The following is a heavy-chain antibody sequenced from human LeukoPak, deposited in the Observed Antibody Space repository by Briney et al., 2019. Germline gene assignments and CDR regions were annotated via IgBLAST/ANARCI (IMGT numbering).Heavy chain of an antibody. J-gene: IGHJ5*02. CDR1: GGSISSDF. V-gene: IGHV4-59*08. CDR2: ISYSGIT. Sequence: SETLSLTCTVSGGSISSDFRSWIRQPPGKGLEWIGYISYSGITNYNPSLKSRVTISVDTSKNQFSLRLRSVTAADTAVYFCAGDIAAVNIPGSRLDPWGQGTLVTVSS. D-gene: IGHD6-13*01. CDR3: AGDIAAVNIPGSRLDP.